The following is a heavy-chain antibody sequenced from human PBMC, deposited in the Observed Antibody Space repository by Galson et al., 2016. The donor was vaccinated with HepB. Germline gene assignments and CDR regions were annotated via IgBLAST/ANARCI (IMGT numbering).Heavy chain of an antibody. D-gene: IGHD3/OR15-3a*01. CDR1: GFSLRTDGVG. CDR2: VYWDHDT. CDR3: ARRHYHLYRGVLTGRVDP. J-gene: IGHJ5*02. Sequence: PALVKPTQTLTLTCAVSGFSLRTDGVGVGWIRQPPGKALEWLATVYWDHDTRYNPSLKSRLTITKDSSKNQVVLTVTNMDPLDTATYYCARRHYHLYRGVLTGRVDPWGQGILVTVSS. V-gene: IGHV2-5*02.